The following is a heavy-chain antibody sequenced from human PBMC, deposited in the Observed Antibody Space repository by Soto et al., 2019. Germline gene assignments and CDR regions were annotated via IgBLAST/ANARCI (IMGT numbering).Heavy chain of an antibody. V-gene: IGHV3-33*01. D-gene: IGHD3-22*01. J-gene: IGHJ4*02. CDR3: ARAPDYYDSSGSYFDY. Sequence: QVRLVESGGGVVQPGRSLRLSCAASGFTFSSYGMHWVRQAPGKGLEWVAVIWYDGSNKYYADSVKGRFTISRDNSKNTLYLQMNSLRAEDTAVYYCARAPDYYDSSGSYFDYWGQGTLVTVSS. CDR1: GFTFSSYG. CDR2: IWYDGSNK.